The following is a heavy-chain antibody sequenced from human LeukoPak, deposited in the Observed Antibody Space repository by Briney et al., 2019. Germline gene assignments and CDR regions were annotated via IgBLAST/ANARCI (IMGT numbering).Heavy chain of an antibody. CDR1: GYTFTGYY. V-gene: IGHV1-2*02. CDR3: ARDLWAYYDSRAYYFDY. CDR2: INPNSGGT. J-gene: IGHJ4*02. Sequence: GASVKVSCKASGYTFTGYYMHWVRQAPGQGLEWMGWINPNSGGTNYAQKFQGRVTMTRDTSISTAYMELSRLRSDDTAVYYCARDLWAYYDSRAYYFDYWGQGTPVTVSS. D-gene: IGHD3-22*01.